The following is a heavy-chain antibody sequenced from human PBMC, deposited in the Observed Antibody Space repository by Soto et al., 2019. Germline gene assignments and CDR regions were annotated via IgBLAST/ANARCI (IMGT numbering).Heavy chain of an antibody. CDR3: AQDQWDGYHEYYSQY. V-gene: IGHV3-30*18. J-gene: IGHJ4*02. CDR1: GFTFSSYG. CDR2: ISYDGSNK. Sequence: GGSLRLSCAASGFTFSSYGMHWVRQAPGRGLEWVAVISYDGSNKYYADSVKGRFTISRDNSKNTLYLQMNSLRAEDTAVYYCAQDQWDGYHEYYSQYRGQGTLVTVSS. D-gene: IGHD5-12*01.